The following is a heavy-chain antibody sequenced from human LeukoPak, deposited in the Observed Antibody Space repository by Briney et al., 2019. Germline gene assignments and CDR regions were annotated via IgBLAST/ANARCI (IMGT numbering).Heavy chain of an antibody. CDR3: ARALGGSPYYYYYMDV. J-gene: IGHJ6*03. CDR1: SSSISSSTYY. V-gene: IGHV4-39*07. Sequence: SETLSLTCTVSSSSISSSTYYWSWIRQPPGKGLEWIGEINHSGSTNYNPSLKSRVTISVDTSKNQFSLKLSSVTAADTAVYYCARALGGSPYYYYYMDVWGKGTTVTVSS. CDR2: INHSGST. D-gene: IGHD3-16*01.